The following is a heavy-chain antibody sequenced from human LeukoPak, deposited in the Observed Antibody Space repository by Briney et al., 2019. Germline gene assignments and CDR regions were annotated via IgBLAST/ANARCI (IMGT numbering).Heavy chain of an antibody. D-gene: IGHD3-16*02. CDR2: ISGSGGST. Sequence: GGSLRLSCAASGFTFSSYAMSWVRQAPGKGLEWVSAISGSGGSTYYADSVKGRFTISRDNSKNTLYLQMNSLRAEDTAVYYCARVLRLGELSILGYWGQGTLVTVSS. J-gene: IGHJ4*02. V-gene: IGHV3-23*01. CDR1: GFTFSSYA. CDR3: ARVLRLGELSILGY.